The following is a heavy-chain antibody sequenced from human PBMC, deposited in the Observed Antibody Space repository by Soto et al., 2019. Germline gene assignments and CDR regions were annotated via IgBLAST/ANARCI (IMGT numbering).Heavy chain of an antibody. CDR1: GITISNYP. V-gene: IGHV3-23*01. Sequence: EVQLLESGGGLVQPGGSLRLSCAASGITISNYPMSWVRQAPWKGLDWVSGISGSGDRTYYGDSAKGRFTISKDMSKNSLSLELDSLGVEDTAVYFCVKDVGGYTSTGPHWGQGTLGTVAS. CDR2: ISGSGDRT. CDR3: VKDVGGYTSTGPH. D-gene: IGHD3-22*01. J-gene: IGHJ4*02.